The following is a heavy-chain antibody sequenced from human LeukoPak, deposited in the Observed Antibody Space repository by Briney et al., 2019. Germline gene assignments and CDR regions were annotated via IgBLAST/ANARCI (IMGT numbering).Heavy chain of an antibody. D-gene: IGHD2-2*01. Sequence: GGSLRLSCAVSGFTFSSAWMNWVRQAPGKGLEWVGRIKSKTDGGTTDYAAPVKGRFTISRDDSKNTLYLQMNSLKTEDTAVYYCTTRYCSSTSCSRYFDYWGQGTLVTVSS. V-gene: IGHV3-15*01. CDR3: TTRYCSSTSCSRYFDY. CDR2: IKSKTDGGTT. J-gene: IGHJ4*02. CDR1: GFTFSSAW.